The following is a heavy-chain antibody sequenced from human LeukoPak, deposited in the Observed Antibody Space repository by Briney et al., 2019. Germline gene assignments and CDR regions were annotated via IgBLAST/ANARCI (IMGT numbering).Heavy chain of an antibody. J-gene: IGHJ5*02. CDR1: GGSISSYY. CDR3: ARVRGSGSYYNPLKHNWFDP. V-gene: IGHV4-59*01. Sequence: SETLSLTCTVSGGSISSYYWSWIRQPPGKGLEWIGYIYYSGSTNYNPSLKSRVTISVDTSKNQFSLKLSSVTAADTAVYYCARVRGSGSYYNPLKHNWFDPWGQGTLVTVSS. CDR2: IYYSGST. D-gene: IGHD3-10*01.